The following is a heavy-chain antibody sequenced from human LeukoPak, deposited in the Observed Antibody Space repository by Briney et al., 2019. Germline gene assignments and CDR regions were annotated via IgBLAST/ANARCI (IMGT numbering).Heavy chain of an antibody. J-gene: IGHJ5*02. CDR1: GGSFSGYY. D-gene: IGHD6-13*01. Sequence: SETLSLTCAVYGGSFSGYYWSWIRQPPGKGLEWIGEINHSGSTNYNPSLKSRVTISVDTSKNQFSLKLSSVTAADTAVYYCARGAFIAAAGTALDNWFDPWGQGTLVTVPS. V-gene: IGHV4-34*01. CDR3: ARGAFIAAAGTALDNWFDP. CDR2: INHSGST.